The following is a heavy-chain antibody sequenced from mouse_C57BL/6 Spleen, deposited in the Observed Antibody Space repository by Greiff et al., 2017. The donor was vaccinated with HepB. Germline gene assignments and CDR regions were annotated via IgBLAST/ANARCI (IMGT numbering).Heavy chain of an antibody. CDR3: ARSSYYYGSSYGYFDV. V-gene: IGHV1-84*01. CDR1: GYTFTDYY. CDR2: IYPGSGNT. J-gene: IGHJ1*03. Sequence: LQESGPELVKPGASVKISCKASGYTFTDYYINWVKQRPGQGLEWIGWIYPGSGNTKYNEKFKGKATLTVDTSSSTAYMQLSSLTSEDSAVYFCARSSYYYGSSYGYFDVWGTGTTVTVSS. D-gene: IGHD1-1*01.